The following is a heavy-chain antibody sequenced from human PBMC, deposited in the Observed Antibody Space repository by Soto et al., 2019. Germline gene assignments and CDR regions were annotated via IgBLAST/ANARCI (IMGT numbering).Heavy chain of an antibody. V-gene: IGHV4-31*03. Sequence: QVQLQESGPGLVKPSQTLSLTCSVSGGSVSSGAFYWGWIRQSPGKGLECLGYIYSFGNTFYNPSLKSRVTLSLDTTKNQFSLRMTYVIADDTAIYYCARVIGDGSGHFCWFDLWGQGTLVIVSS. D-gene: IGHD3-3*02. CDR1: GGSVSSGAFY. CDR2: IYSFGNT. J-gene: IGHJ5*02. CDR3: ARVIGDGSGHFCWFDL.